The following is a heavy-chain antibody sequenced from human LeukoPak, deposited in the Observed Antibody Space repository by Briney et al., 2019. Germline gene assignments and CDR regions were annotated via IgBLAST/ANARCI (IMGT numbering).Heavy chain of an antibody. J-gene: IGHJ6*03. CDR1: GYTFTGYY. CDR2: INPNSGGT. Sequence: ASVKVSCKASGYTFTGYYMHWVRQASGQGLEWMGWINPNSGGTNYAQKFQGRVTMTRDTSISTAYMELSRLRSDDTAVYYCAREVLDRNYYYMDVWGKGTTVTISS. V-gene: IGHV1-2*02. D-gene: IGHD2-8*01. CDR3: AREVLDRNYYYMDV.